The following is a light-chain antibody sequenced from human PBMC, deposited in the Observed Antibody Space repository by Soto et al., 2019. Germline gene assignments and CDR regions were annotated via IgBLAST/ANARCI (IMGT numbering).Light chain of an antibody. CDR3: SSYTSSSTLV. Sequence: QSVLTQAASVSGSPGQSITISCSGTSSDVGGYKYVSWYQQHPGRAPKLMIYEVSNRPSGVSNRFSGSKSGNTASLTISGLQAEDEADYYCSSYTSSSTLVFGGGTKVTVL. CDR2: EVS. J-gene: IGLJ3*02. V-gene: IGLV2-14*01. CDR1: SSDVGGYKY.